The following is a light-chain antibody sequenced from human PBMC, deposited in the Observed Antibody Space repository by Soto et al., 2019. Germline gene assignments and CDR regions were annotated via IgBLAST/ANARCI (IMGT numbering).Light chain of an antibody. Sequence: EIVLTQSPGTLSLSPGERATLSCRASQSVTSYYLAWYQQKPGQAPRLLIYGASRRATDIPDRFSGSESRTVFTLTISSQEPKDFSVYYCQLYGSSSYTFGQGTKLEIK. CDR2: GAS. J-gene: IGKJ2*01. CDR1: QSVTSYY. V-gene: IGKV3-20*01. CDR3: QLYGSSSYT.